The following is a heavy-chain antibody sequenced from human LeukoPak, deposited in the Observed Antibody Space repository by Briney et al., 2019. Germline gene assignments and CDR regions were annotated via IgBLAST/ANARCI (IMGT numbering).Heavy chain of an antibody. V-gene: IGHV4-4*07. Sequence: SETLSLTCTVSGGSISSYYWSWIRQPAGEGLEWIGRIYTSGSTNYNPSLKSRVTMSVDTSKNQFSLKLSSVTAADTAVYYCASPGAVAGGHDAFDIWGQGTMVTVSS. CDR2: IYTSGST. CDR3: ASPGAVAGGHDAFDI. CDR1: GGSISSYY. J-gene: IGHJ3*02. D-gene: IGHD6-19*01.